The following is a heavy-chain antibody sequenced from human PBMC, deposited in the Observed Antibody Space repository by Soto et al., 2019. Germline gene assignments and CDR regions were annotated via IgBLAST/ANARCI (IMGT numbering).Heavy chain of an antibody. V-gene: IGHV1-46*01. CDR2: INPSGGST. CDR3: ARDQTDRITMIVVVDYYGMDV. CDR1: GYTFTSYY. J-gene: IGHJ6*02. D-gene: IGHD3-22*01. Sequence: ASVKVSCKASGYTFTSYYMHWVRQAPGQGLEWMGIINPSGGSTSYAQKFQGRVTMTRDTSASTVYMELSSLRSEDTAVYYCARDQTDRITMIVVVDYYGMDVWGQGTTVT.